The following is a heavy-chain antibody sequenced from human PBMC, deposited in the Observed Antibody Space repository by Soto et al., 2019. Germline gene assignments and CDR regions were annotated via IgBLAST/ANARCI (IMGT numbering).Heavy chain of an antibody. CDR1: SDSIAGENW. Sequence: QVQLQESGPGLVKPSETLSLTCTVSSDSIAGENWWSWVRQPPGLGLEWIGEVFHTGGTNYNPSLKSRVTMEVDKSKNQFSLKLTSATAADTAVYYCARVFSSGSGWMYYFDFWGQGTLVSVSS. CDR2: VFHTGGT. J-gene: IGHJ4*02. CDR3: ARVFSSGSGWMYYFDF. D-gene: IGHD6-19*01. V-gene: IGHV4-4*02.